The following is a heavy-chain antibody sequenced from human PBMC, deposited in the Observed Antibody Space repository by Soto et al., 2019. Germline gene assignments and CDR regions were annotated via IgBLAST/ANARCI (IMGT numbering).Heavy chain of an antibody. CDR2: IIPILGIA. CDR3: AKEYCSSTSCDRDY. V-gene: IGHV1-69*02. J-gene: IGHJ4*02. Sequence: QVQLVQSGAEVKKPGSSVTVSCKASGSTFSSYTISWVRQAPGQGLEWMGRIIPILGIANYAQKFQGRVTITADNSTSTAYMELSSLRSEDTAVYYCAKEYCSSTSCDRDYWGQGTLVTVSS. D-gene: IGHD2-2*02. CDR1: GSTFSSYT.